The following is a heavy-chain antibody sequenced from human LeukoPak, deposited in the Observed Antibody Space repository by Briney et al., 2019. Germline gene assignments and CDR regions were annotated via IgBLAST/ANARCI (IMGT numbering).Heavy chain of an antibody. V-gene: IGHV2-5*02. J-gene: IGHJ4*02. D-gene: IGHD6-13*01. CDR2: IYGDDDK. Sequence: SGPTLVNPTQTLTLTCTFSGFSLTARGEGVGWIGQPPGRALEWLALIYGDDDKRYSPSLKSRLTITKDTSKNQVVLTMTDMEPVGTATYYCAHRGLTSSLDYWGQGTLVTVSS. CDR3: AHRGLTSSLDY. CDR1: GFSLTARGEG.